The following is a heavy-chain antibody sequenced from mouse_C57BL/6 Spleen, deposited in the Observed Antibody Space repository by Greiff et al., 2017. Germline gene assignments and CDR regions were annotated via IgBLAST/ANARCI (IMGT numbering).Heavy chain of an antibody. CDR1: GYSITSGYY. J-gene: IGHJ3*01. D-gene: IGHD2-4*01. CDR3: ARRCYDYEGGFAY. Sequence: ESGPGLVKPSQSLSLTCSVTGYSITSGYYWNWIRQFPGNKLEWMGYISYDGSNNYNPSLKNRISITRDTSKNQCFLKLNSVTTEDTATYYCARRCYDYEGGFAYWGQGTLVTVSA. CDR2: ISYDGSN. V-gene: IGHV3-6*01.